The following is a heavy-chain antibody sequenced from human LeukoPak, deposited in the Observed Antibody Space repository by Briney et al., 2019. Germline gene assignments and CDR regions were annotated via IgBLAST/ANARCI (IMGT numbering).Heavy chain of an antibody. Sequence: GGSLRLSCAASGFTFSSYAMSWVRQAPGKGLEWVSAISGSGGSTYYADSVKGRFTISRDNSKNTLYLQMNSLRAEDTAVYYCAKPGSYYDSSGYWYHFDYWGQGTLVTVSS. CDR2: ISGSGGST. CDR3: AKPGSYYDSSGYWYHFDY. V-gene: IGHV3-23*01. CDR1: GFTFSSYA. J-gene: IGHJ4*02. D-gene: IGHD3-22*01.